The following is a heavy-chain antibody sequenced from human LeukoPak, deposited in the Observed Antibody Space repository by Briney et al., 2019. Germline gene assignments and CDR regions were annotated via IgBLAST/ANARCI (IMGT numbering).Heavy chain of an antibody. CDR2: IYYSGDT. D-gene: IGHD4/OR15-4a*01. J-gene: IGHJ5*02. CDR3: ASYTNYKNWIDP. Sequence: PSETLSLTCTVSGGSISSYYWSWIRQPPGKGLEWIGYIYYSGDTNYNPSLGSRVTISVDTSKNQFSLKLRSVTAADTAVYYCASYTNYKNWIDPWGQGTLVTVSS. CDR1: GGSISSYY. V-gene: IGHV4-59*12.